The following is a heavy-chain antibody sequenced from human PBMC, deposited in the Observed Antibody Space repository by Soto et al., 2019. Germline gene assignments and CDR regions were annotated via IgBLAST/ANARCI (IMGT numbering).Heavy chain of an antibody. Sequence: SETLSLTCAVYGGSFSGYFWNWIRQPPGKGLEWIGYIYKGGSINYNPSLKSRVTISVDTSNNQFSLKLSSVTAADTAVYYCARAYYDRSGYAVDPWGQGTLVTV. V-gene: IGHV4-4*09. CDR3: ARAYYDRSGYAVDP. CDR1: GGSFSGYF. CDR2: IYKGGSI. J-gene: IGHJ5*02. D-gene: IGHD3-22*01.